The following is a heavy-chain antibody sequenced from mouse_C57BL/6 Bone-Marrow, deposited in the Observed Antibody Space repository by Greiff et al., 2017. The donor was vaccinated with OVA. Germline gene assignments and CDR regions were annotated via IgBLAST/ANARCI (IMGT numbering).Heavy chain of an antibody. CDR3: ALYGNYEYFDY. CDR2: IDPSDSET. CDR1: GYTFTSYW. Sequence: QVQLQQPGAELVRPGSSVKLSCKASGYTFTSYWMHWVKQRPIQGLEWIGNIDPSDSETHYNQKFTDKATLTVDKSSSTAYMQLSSLTSEDSAVYYCALYGNYEYFDYWGQGTTLTVSS. D-gene: IGHD2-1*01. V-gene: IGHV1-52*01. J-gene: IGHJ2*01.